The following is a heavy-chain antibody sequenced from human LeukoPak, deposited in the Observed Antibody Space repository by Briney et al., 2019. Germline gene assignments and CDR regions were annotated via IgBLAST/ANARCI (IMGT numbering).Heavy chain of an antibody. V-gene: IGHV3-11*01. D-gene: IGHD3/OR15-3a*01. J-gene: IGHJ4*02. Sequence: GGSLRLSCAASGFTLSDYYMSWIRQAPGKGLEWVSYSSSSGSTIYYADSVKGRFAISRDNAKNSLYLQMSSLRAEDTAVYYCARRRDFIDYWGQGTLVTVSS. CDR3: ARRRDFIDY. CDR2: SSSSGSTI. CDR1: GFTLSDYY.